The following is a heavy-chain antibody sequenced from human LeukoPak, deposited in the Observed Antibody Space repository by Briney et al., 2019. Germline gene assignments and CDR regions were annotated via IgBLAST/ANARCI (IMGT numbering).Heavy chain of an antibody. Sequence: SETLSLTCTVYGESFSGYSCTWIRQPPGKGLEWIAEVNHSGSTNYNPSLKSRVTISLDTSKNQFLLKPSSVTAADTAVYYCARGVYYGSGSYNWGQGTLVTVSS. J-gene: IGHJ4*02. CDR2: VNHSGST. CDR1: GESFSGYS. D-gene: IGHD3-10*01. V-gene: IGHV4-34*01. CDR3: ARGVYYGSGSYN.